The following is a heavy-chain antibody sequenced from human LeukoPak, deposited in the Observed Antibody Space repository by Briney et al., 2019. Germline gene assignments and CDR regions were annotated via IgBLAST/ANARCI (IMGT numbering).Heavy chain of an antibody. V-gene: IGHV3-15*01. Sequence: GGSLRLSCAASGFTFCKAWMNWVRQAPGKGLEWVGRIKSKTDGGTTDYTAPVKGRFTISRDDSKNTVYLQMNSLKTEDTAMYYCARIMGTIGVWGQGTLVTVSS. J-gene: IGHJ4*02. CDR1: GFTFCKAW. CDR2: IKSKTDGGTT. D-gene: IGHD1-14*01. CDR3: ARIMGTIGV.